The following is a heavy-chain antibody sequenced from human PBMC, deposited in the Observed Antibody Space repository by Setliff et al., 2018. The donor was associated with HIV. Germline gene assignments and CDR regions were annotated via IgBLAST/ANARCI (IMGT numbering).Heavy chain of an antibody. CDR1: GYNFNTYW. D-gene: IGHD6-19*01. V-gene: IGHV5-51*01. J-gene: IGHJ3*02. Sequence: GESLKISCKGFGYNFNTYWNAWVRQVPGKGLEWMGIIYPIDSETKYSPSFQGQVTISVDRSISTAYLQWNNLKASDSAMYYCARRGISGWQSDGFDIWGQGTMVTVSS. CDR2: IYPIDSET. CDR3: ARRGISGWQSDGFDI.